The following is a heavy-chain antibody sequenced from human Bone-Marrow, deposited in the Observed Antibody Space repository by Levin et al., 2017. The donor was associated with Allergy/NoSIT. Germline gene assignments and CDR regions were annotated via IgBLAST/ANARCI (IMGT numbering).Heavy chain of an antibody. Sequence: GGSLRLSCAASGFTFSSYWMTWVRQAPGKGLEWVANIKQDGSEKYYVDSVKGRFTISRDNAMNSLYLQMSSLRAEDTAVYYCARDDYSNYGNYYYYYLDVWGKGTTVSVS. V-gene: IGHV3-7*01. J-gene: IGHJ6*03. D-gene: IGHD4-11*01. CDR3: ARDDYSNYGNYYYYYLDV. CDR1: GFTFSSYW. CDR2: IKQDGSEK.